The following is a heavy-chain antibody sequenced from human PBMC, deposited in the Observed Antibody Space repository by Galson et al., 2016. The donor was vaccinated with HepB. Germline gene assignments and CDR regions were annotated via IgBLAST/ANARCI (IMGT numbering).Heavy chain of an antibody. CDR3: ARALGRGGYLIDQ. Sequence: SLRLSCAASGFTFSSCAMHWVRQAPGKGLEWITIIWNDGSNIYYADTVKGRFTISRDNSKNMLYLQMNNLRAEETAVYYGARALGRGGYLIDQWGQGTLVTVSS. V-gene: IGHV3-33*01. J-gene: IGHJ4*02. CDR1: GFTFSSCA. CDR2: IWNDGSNI. D-gene: IGHD3-10*01.